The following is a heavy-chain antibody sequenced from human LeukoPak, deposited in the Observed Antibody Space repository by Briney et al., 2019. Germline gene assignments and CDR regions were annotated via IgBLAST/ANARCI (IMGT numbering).Heavy chain of an antibody. CDR3: ARKGPATIADY. D-gene: IGHD4-11*01. CDR1: GGFISSGNW. Sequence: SGTLSLTCAVSGGFISSGNWWGWFRQPPGKGLEWIGEIHHSVGTNYNPSLKSRVAVSMDKSKNQFSLRVTSVTAADTAMYYCARKGPATIADYWGRGTLVTVSS. J-gene: IGHJ4*02. V-gene: IGHV4-4*02. CDR2: IHHSVGT.